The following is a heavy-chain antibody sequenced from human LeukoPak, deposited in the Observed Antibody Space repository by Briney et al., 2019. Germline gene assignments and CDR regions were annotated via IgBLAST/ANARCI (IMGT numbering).Heavy chain of an antibody. J-gene: IGHJ3*02. Sequence: SETLSLTCAVYGGSFSGYYWSWIRQPPGKGLEWIGEINHSGSTNYNPSLKSRVTISVDTSKNQFSLRLTSVTAADTAVYYCARDPPLSAFDIWGQGTMVTVSS. CDR2: INHSGST. CDR3: ARDPPLSAFDI. V-gene: IGHV4-34*01. CDR1: GGSFSGYY. D-gene: IGHD2/OR15-2a*01.